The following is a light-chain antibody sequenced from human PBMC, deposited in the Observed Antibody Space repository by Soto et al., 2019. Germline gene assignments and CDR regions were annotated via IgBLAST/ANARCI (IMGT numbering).Light chain of an antibody. J-gene: IGLJ1*01. V-gene: IGLV2-14*01. Sequence: QSVLTQPSSLSGSPGQSITISCTGTISDIGAYNYVSWYQQYPGKAPKLMIYGVTNRPSGVSNRFSGSKTGNTASLTISGLQAEDEADYYCFSHRSGHSHVFGTGTKVTVL. CDR1: ISDIGAYNY. CDR2: GVT. CDR3: FSHRSGHSHV.